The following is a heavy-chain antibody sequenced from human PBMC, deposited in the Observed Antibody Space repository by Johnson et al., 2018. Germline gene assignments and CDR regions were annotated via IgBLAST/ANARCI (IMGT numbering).Heavy chain of an antibody. V-gene: IGHV3-23*04. Sequence: VQLVQSGGGVVQPGRSLRLSCTASGFNFYSYAIAWVRQTPGKGLEWVSTISTADRPYYADSVKGRFTISRHTSNYTVYLQMSGLRSEDPAIYFCAKLDYYDSGGGRFGMDVWGQGTTVTVSS. CDR2: ISTADRP. CDR3: AKLDYYDSGGGRFGMDV. CDR1: GFNFYSYA. D-gene: IGHD3-3*01. J-gene: IGHJ6*02.